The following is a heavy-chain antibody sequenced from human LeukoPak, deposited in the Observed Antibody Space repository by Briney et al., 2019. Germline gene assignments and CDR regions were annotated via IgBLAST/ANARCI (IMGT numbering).Heavy chain of an antibody. CDR1: GFTFSSYG. CDR3: ARGGFGELLTLGFDY. D-gene: IGHD3-10*01. CDR2: ISYDGSNK. J-gene: IGHJ4*02. V-gene: IGHV3-30*03. Sequence: PGGSLRLSCAASGFTFSSYGMHWVRQAPGKGLERVAVISYDGSNKYYADSVKGRFTISRDNSKNTLYLQMNSLRAEDTAVYYCARGGFGELLTLGFDYWGQGTLVTVSS.